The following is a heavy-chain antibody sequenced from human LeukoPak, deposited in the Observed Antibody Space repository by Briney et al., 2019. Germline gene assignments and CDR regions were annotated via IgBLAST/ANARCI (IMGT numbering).Heavy chain of an antibody. J-gene: IGHJ4*02. V-gene: IGHV3-15*01. Sequence: GGSLRLSCAASGFTFSNYAMSWVRQAPGKGLECVGRIRGKTDGGTTDYAAPVKGRFTISRDDSKNTLYLQMNSLKTEDTAVYYCTTDLGYYDSSGYPYWGQGTLVTVSS. CDR2: IRGKTDGGTT. CDR3: TTDLGYYDSSGYPY. D-gene: IGHD3-22*01. CDR1: GFTFSNYA.